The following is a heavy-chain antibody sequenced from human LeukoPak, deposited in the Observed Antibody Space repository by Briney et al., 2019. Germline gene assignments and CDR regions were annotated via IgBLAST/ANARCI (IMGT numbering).Heavy chain of an antibody. Sequence: GSLRLSCAASGFTFSSYAMSWVRQAPGKGLEWVSAISGSGGSTYYADSVKGRFTISRDNSKNTLYLQMNSLRAEDTAVYYCAKVDGWHCSSTSCHYWGQGTLVTVSS. CDR1: GFTFSSYA. D-gene: IGHD2-2*01. CDR2: ISGSGGST. V-gene: IGHV3-23*01. CDR3: AKVDGWHCSSTSCHY. J-gene: IGHJ4*02.